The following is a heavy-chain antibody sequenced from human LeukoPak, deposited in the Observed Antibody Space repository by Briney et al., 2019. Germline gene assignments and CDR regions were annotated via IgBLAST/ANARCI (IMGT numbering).Heavy chain of an antibody. CDR1: GFTFSSYG. CDR2: ISSSSRYI. CDR3: ARDQMGLSGDDLDY. Sequence: ESGGTLRLSCAASGFTFSSYGMSWVRQAPGKGLESVSFISSSSRYINYADSLKGRFTISRDNAKNSLYLQMNSPRAEDTAVYYCARDQMGLSGDDLDYWGQGTLVTVSS. V-gene: IGHV3-21*01. J-gene: IGHJ4*02. D-gene: IGHD5-24*01.